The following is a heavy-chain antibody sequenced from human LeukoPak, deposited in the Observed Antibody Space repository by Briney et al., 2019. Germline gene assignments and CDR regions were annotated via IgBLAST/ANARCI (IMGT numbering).Heavy chain of an antibody. CDR3: ARVMEWLQIDY. J-gene: IGHJ4*02. D-gene: IGHD5-12*01. CDR1: GFTFSSYE. CDR2: ISSSGSTI. Sequence: GGSLRLSCAASGFTFSSYEMNWVRQAPGKGLEWVSYISSSGSTIYYADSVKGRFTISRDNAKNSLYLQMNSLRAEDTAVYYCARVMEWLQIDYWGQGTLVTASS. V-gene: IGHV3-48*03.